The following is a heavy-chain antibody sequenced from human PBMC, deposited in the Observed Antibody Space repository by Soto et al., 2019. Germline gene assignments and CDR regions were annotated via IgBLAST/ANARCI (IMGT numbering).Heavy chain of an antibody. V-gene: IGHV1-8*01. CDR1: GYTFTSYD. Sequence: QVQPVQSGAEVKKPGASVKVSCKASGYTFTSYDINWVRQATGQGLEWMGRMNPNSGNTGYAQKFQGRVTMTRNTSISTAYMELSSLRSEDTAVYYCASAHKRYTHDAFDIWGQGTMVTVSS. J-gene: IGHJ3*02. CDR2: MNPNSGNT. D-gene: IGHD5-18*01. CDR3: ASAHKRYTHDAFDI.